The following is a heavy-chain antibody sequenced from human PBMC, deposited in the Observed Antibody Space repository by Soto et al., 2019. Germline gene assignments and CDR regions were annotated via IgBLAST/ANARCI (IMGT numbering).Heavy chain of an antibody. CDR1: EGTIVDYV. CDR2: INHSGSA. V-gene: IGHV4-34*01. J-gene: IGHJ4*02. Sequence: SQTMRLSKDVDEGTIVDYVCRCIIKTTRKGLQWIGQINHSGSANYNPSLKSRVTISVHTSNSQFSLELSSVTAADTAVYYCARGLITGSQYSGGCYYFDSWGQGTQDTGFS. CDR3: ARGLITGSQYSGGCYYFDS. D-gene: IGHD1-26*01.